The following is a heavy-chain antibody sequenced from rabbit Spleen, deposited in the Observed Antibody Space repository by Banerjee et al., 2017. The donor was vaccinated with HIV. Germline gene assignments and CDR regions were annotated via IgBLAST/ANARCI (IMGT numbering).Heavy chain of an antibody. Sequence: QEQLEESGGDLVKPGASLTLTCTASGFSFSSSDWIYWVRQAPGKGLEWIGYIDPVFGTTYYASWAKGRFTISKTSSTTVTLQMTSLTVADTATYFCARDRGSGWGDAFDPWGQGTLVTVS. J-gene: IGHJ2*01. D-gene: IGHD4-1*01. CDR2: IDPVFGTT. V-gene: IGHV1S45*01. CDR1: GFSFSSSDW. CDR3: ARDRGSGWGDAFDP.